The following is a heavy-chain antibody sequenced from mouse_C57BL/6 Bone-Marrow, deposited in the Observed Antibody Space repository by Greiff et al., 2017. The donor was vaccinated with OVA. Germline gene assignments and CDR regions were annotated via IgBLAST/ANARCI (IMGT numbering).Heavy chain of an antibody. J-gene: IGHJ4*01. D-gene: IGHD2-1*01. CDR3: ARQGGNYGSAMDY. CDR1: GFTFSSYG. V-gene: IGHV5-6*02. CDR2: ISSGGSYT. Sequence: EVKLVESGGDLVKPGGSLKLSCAASGFTFSSYGMSWVRQTPDKRLEWVATISSGGSYTYYPDSVKGRFTISRDNAKNTLYLQMSSLKSEDTAMYYCARQGGNYGSAMDYWGQGTSVTVSS.